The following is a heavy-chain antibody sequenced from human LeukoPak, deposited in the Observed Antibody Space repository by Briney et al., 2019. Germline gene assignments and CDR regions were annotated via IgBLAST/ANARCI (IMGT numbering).Heavy chain of an antibody. D-gene: IGHD4-17*01. Sequence: GGSLRLSCAASGFTFSSYAMSWVRQAPGKGLEWVSAITANGGYTLYADAVKGRSTVSRDNSKNTLYLQINSLRPEDTAMYYCAKDPNGDYIGALDFWGQGTMVTVSS. CDR1: GFTFSSYA. CDR2: ITANGGYT. CDR3: AKDPNGDYIGALDF. V-gene: IGHV3-23*01. J-gene: IGHJ3*01.